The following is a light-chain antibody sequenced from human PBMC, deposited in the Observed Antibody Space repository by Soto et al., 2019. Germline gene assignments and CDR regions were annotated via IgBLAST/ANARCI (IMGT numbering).Light chain of an antibody. Sequence: SVLTQPPAASGTTGQTVTISCSGSSSNIGTSSVHWYKHLPGTAPKPLIYTNDQRPSGVPDRFSGSKSGTSASLAISGLQSEDEADYYCAVWDDSLNGHVFGAGTKVTVL. CDR2: TND. J-gene: IGLJ1*01. CDR3: AVWDDSLNGHV. CDR1: SSNIGTSS. V-gene: IGLV1-44*01.